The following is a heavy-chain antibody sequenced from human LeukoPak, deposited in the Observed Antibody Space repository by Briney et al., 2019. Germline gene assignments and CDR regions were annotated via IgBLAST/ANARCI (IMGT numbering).Heavy chain of an antibody. V-gene: IGHV4-4*07. CDR1: GGSISSYY. CDR2: INTSGSS. CDR3: AREGGGPRWLDP. D-gene: IGHD6-25*01. Sequence: SESPSLTRTDSGGSISSYYWCWIRQPVGKGRERIGRINTSGSSNYIPSLRSRVTMSVDTSKNQFSLNLSSVTAADTAVYYCAREGGGPRWLDPWGQGTLVTVSS. J-gene: IGHJ5*02.